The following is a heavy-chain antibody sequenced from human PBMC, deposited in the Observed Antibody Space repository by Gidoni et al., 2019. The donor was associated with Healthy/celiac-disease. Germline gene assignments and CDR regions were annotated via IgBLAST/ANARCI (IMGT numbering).Heavy chain of an antibody. D-gene: IGHD1-1*01. CDR3: ARRGWDWNDGAFGAFDI. V-gene: IGHV3-33*01. J-gene: IGHJ3*02. Sequence: QVQLVESGGGVVQPGRSLRLSCAASGFTFSSYGMHWVRQAPGKGLEWVAVIWYDGSNKYYADSVKGRFTISRDKSKNTLYLQMNSLRAEDTAVYYCARRGWDWNDGAFGAFDIWGQGTMVTVSS. CDR2: IWYDGSNK. CDR1: GFTFSSYG.